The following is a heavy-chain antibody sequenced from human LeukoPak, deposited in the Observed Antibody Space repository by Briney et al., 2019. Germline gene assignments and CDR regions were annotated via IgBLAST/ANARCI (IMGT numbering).Heavy chain of an antibody. J-gene: IGHJ4*02. Sequence: ASVTVSCKASGYTFIGYYLHWVRQARGQGLEWMGWINPHNRDTNYAQRFQGRVTMTRDTSITTAYMELNRLKSDDTAVYYCATVRDIVVGGGPYYFDYWGQGTLVTVSS. D-gene: IGHD2-15*01. CDR1: GYTFIGYY. CDR2: INPHNRDT. CDR3: ATVRDIVVGGGPYYFDY. V-gene: IGHV1-2*02.